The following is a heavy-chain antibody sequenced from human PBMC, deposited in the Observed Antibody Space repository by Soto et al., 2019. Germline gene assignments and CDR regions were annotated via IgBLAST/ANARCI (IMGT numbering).Heavy chain of an antibody. CDR2: IWHDGRNK. D-gene: IGHD2-2*01. CDR1: GFTFSSFG. CDR3: KRQIVSGDQLQFDY. V-gene: IGHV3-33*01. Sequence: PWGSLRLSCAASGFTFSSFGMHWVRQAPGKGLEWVAVIWHDGRNKYYADFVKGRFTISRDNSKNTLYLQMNSLRAEDTAVYYCKRQIVSGDQLQFDYWGQGTLVTVSS. J-gene: IGHJ4*02.